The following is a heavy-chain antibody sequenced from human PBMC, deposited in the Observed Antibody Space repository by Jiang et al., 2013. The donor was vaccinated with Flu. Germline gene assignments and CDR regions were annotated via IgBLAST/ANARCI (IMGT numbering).Heavy chain of an antibody. CDR2: IIPMFATV. D-gene: IGHD6-6*01. CDR1: GDTFTRYA. CDR3: AGVEYNTSSGVPFDS. V-gene: IGHV1-69*01. Sequence: SGAEVKKPGSSVRVSCKASGDTFTRYAISWVRQAPGQGLEWMGGIIPMFATVKYAPKFQGGVTITADYSTNIVYMEVTSLTSDDTAMFYCAGVEYNTSSGVPFDSWGQGTPVTVSS. J-gene: IGHJ4*02.